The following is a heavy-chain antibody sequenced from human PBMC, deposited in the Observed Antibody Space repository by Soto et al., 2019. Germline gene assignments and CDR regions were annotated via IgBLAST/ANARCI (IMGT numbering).Heavy chain of an antibody. Sequence: PGGSLRLSCAASGFTFSSYGMHWVRQAPGKGLEWVAVISYDGSNKYYADSVKGRFTISRDNSKNTLYLQMNSLRAEDTAVYYCAKGGAAHMAVADYWGQGTLVTVSS. D-gene: IGHD6-19*01. J-gene: IGHJ4*02. V-gene: IGHV3-30*18. CDR1: GFTFSSYG. CDR3: AKGGAAHMAVADY. CDR2: ISYDGSNK.